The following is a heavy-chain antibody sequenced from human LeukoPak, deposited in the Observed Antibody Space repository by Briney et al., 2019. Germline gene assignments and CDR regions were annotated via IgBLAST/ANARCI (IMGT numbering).Heavy chain of an antibody. Sequence: GGSLRLSCAASGFTFSNAWMSWVRQAPGRGLEWVGHIKSKTDGETTDYAAPVKGRLTISRDDSKNTLYLQMNSLRAEDTAVYYCARASTDILTFDLWSYYYYMDVWGKGTTVTISS. CDR1: GFTFSNAW. V-gene: IGHV3-15*01. D-gene: IGHD3-9*01. J-gene: IGHJ6*03. CDR3: ARASTDILTFDLWSYYYYMDV. CDR2: IKSKTDGETT.